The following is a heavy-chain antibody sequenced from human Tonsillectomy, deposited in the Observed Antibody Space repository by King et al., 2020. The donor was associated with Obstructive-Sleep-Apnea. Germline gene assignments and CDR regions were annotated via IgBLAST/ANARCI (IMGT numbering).Heavy chain of an antibody. Sequence: VQLVESGGGVVQPGRSLRLSCAASGFTFSTYAMHWVRQVPGQGRECVAVISYDGSHKYYADSLKGRFTISRDNFKNTLYLQMNSLRPEDTTVYYCARTAVDPYSSSGYYYYYGMDVWGQGTTVTVSS. CDR3: ARTAVDPYSSSGYYYYYGMDV. CDR2: ISYDGSHK. J-gene: IGHJ6*02. V-gene: IGHV3-30-3*01. D-gene: IGHD6-13*01. CDR1: GFTFSTYA.